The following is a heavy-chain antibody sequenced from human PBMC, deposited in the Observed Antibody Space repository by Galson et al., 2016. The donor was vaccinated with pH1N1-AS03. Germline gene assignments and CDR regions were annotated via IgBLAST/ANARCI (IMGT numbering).Heavy chain of an antibody. D-gene: IGHD5-24*01. J-gene: IGHJ3*02. V-gene: IGHV3-48*02. CDR2: IGSGGIPI. Sequence: SLRLSCATSGFTFSTYSMDWVRQDPGRGLEWVSFIGSGGIPIYYADSVKGRFTISRDNARNSVYLQMNSLRDEDTAVYYCARGWLENTFDIWGQGTMVTVSS. CDR1: GFTFSTYS. CDR3: ARGWLENTFDI.